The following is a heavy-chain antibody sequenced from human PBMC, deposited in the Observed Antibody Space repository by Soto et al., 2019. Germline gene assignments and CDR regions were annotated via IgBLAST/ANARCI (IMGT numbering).Heavy chain of an antibody. J-gene: IGHJ4*02. CDR2: TYYRSKWYN. V-gene: IGHV6-1*01. CDR3: ARDRPYISSSSTISYYFDY. CDR1: GDSVSSNSAA. D-gene: IGHD6-13*01. Sequence: SQTLSLTCAISGDSVSSNSAAWNWIRQSPSRGLEWLGRTYYRSKWYNDYAVSVKSRITINPDTSKNQFSLQLNSVTPEDTAVYYCARDRPYISSSSTISYYFDYWGQGTLGTVSS.